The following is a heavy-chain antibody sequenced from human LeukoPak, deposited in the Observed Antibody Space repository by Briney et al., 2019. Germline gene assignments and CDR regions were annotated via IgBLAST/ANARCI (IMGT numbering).Heavy chain of an antibody. J-gene: IGHJ6*03. CDR2: INHSGST. CDR3: ARGRGEYYYGSGSRYYYMDV. D-gene: IGHD3-10*01. CDR1: GGSFSGYY. Sequence: PSETLSLTCAVYGGSFSGYYWSWIRQPPGKGLEWIGEINHSGSTNYNPSPKSRVTISVDTSKNQFSLKLSSVTAADTAVYYCARGRGEYYYGSGSRYYYMDVWGKGTTVTVSS. V-gene: IGHV4-34*01.